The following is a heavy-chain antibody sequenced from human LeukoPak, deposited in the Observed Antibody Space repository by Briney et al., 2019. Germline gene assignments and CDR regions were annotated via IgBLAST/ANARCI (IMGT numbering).Heavy chain of an antibody. J-gene: IGHJ6*03. Sequence: SETLSLTCAVYGGSFSGYYWSWIRQPPGKGLEWIGEINHSGGTNYNPSLKSRVTISVDTSKNQFSLRLSSLTAADTALYYCARDRKYYYHMDVWGKGTTVTVSS. CDR3: ARDRKYYYHMDV. V-gene: IGHV4-34*01. CDR2: INHSGGT. D-gene: IGHD1-14*01. CDR1: GGSFSGYY.